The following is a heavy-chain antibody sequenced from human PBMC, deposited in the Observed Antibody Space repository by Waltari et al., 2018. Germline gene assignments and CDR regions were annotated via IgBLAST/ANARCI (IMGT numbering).Heavy chain of an antibody. D-gene: IGHD2-2*02. CDR3: ALPDCSSTSCYKGYYYGMDV. CDR1: GFTFSSYT. J-gene: IGHJ6*02. V-gene: IGHV1-69*09. CDR2: IIPILGIA. Sequence: VQLVESGGGLVQPGGSLRLSCAASGFTFSSYTISWVRQAPGQGLEWMGRIIPILGIANYAQKFQGRVTITADKSTSTAYMELSSLRSEDTAVYYCALPDCSSTSCYKGYYYGMDVWGQGTTVTVSS.